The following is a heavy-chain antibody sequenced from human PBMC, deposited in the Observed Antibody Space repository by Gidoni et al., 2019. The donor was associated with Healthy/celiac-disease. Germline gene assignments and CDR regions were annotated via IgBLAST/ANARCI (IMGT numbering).Heavy chain of an antibody. D-gene: IGHD5-18*01. J-gene: IGHJ4*02. CDR1: GFTFSIYS. CDR2: IWYDGSNK. Sequence: QVQLVESGGGVVQPGRSLRLSCAASGFTFSIYSMHWGRQGPGKGLEWVAVIWYDGSNKYYADSVKGRFTISRDNSKNTLYLQMNSLRAEDTAVYYCARVGYSYGYFDYWGQGTLVTVSS. V-gene: IGHV3-33*01. CDR3: ARVGYSYGYFDY.